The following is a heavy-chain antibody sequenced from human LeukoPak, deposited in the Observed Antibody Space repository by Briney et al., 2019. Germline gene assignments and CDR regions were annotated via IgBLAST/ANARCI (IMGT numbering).Heavy chain of an antibody. V-gene: IGHV4-61*01. Sequence: SETLSLTCTVSGGSVNSGSYYWSWIRQPPGKGLEWIGYIYYSGSTNYNPSLKSRVTISLDTSKNQFSLKLSSVTAADTAVYYCARLGLLYYFDYWGQGTLVTVSS. CDR2: IYYSGST. D-gene: IGHD3-10*01. CDR3: ARLGLLYYFDY. CDR1: GGSVNSGSYY. J-gene: IGHJ4*02.